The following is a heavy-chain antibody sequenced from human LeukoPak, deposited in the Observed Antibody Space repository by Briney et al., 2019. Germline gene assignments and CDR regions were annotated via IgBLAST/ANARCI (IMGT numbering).Heavy chain of an antibody. V-gene: IGHV3-11*04. J-gene: IGHJ3*02. Sequence: PGGSLRLSCAASGFTFSDYYMSWIRQAPGKGLERVSYISSSGSTIYYADSVKGRFTISRDNAKNSLYLQMNSLRAEDTAVYYCAREKPPLTRAFDIWGQGTMVTVSS. CDR2: ISSSGSTI. CDR3: AREKPPLTRAFDI. CDR1: GFTFSDYY.